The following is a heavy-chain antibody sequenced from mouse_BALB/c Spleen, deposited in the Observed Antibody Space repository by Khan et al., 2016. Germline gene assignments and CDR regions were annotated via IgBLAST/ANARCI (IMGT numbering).Heavy chain of an antibody. V-gene: IGHV5-4*02. CDR1: GFTFSDYY. J-gene: IGHJ1*01. Sequence: ELVESGGGLVKPGGSLKLSCAASGFTFSDYYMYWVRQTPEKRLEWVATISDGGSYTYYPDSVKGRFTISRDTAKNNLYLQMSSLKSEDTAMYYCARDLNWYFDVWGAGTTVTVSS. CDR3: ARDLNWYFDV. CDR2: ISDGGSYT.